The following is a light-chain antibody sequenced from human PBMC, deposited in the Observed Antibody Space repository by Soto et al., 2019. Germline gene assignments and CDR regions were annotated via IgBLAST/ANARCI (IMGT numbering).Light chain of an antibody. Sequence: DIQMTQFPSTLSATVGDSVTITCRASQPISGFLAWYQQKPGKAPKVLIHGASTLETGVPARFSASGSGTEFTLTISSLQPDDFATYCCQQYNRLWTFGQGTKVEVK. CDR2: GAS. CDR1: QPISGF. CDR3: QQYNRLWT. J-gene: IGKJ1*01. V-gene: IGKV1-5*01.